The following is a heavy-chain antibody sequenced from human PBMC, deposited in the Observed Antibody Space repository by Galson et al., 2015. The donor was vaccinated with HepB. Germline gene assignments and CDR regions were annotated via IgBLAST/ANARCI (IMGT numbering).Heavy chain of an antibody. J-gene: IGHJ4*02. CDR1: GGSFSGYY. CDR3: ARERWLREFYDY. CDR2: INHSGST. V-gene: IGHV4-34*01. Sequence: ETLSLTCAVYGGSFSGYYWSWIRQPPGKGLEWIGEINHSGSTNYNPSLKSRVTISVDTSKNQFSLKLSSVTAADTAVYYCARERWLREFYDYWGQGTLVTVSS. D-gene: IGHD5-24*01.